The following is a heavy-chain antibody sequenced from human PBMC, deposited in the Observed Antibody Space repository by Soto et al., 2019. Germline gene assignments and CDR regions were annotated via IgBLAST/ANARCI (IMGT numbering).Heavy chain of an antibody. D-gene: IGHD2-15*01. V-gene: IGHV2-70*11. CDR1: GFSLSTSRMC. Sequence: SGPTLVNPTQTLTLTCTFSGFSLSTSRMCVSWIRQPPGKALEWLARIDWDDAKYFNTSLKTRLTVSKDTSKNQVVLTMTNMDPVDTATYYCVRMIFGRSGEYYFDYWAQGTLVPVSS. CDR2: IDWDDAK. CDR3: VRMIFGRSGEYYFDY. J-gene: IGHJ4*02.